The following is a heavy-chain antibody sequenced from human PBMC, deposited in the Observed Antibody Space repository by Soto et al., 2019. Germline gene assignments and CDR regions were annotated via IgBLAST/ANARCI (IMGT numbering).Heavy chain of an antibody. CDR3: AKDISGYCSGGSCYSVAVD. D-gene: IGHD2-15*01. J-gene: IGHJ1*01. V-gene: IGHV3-30*18. CDR1: GFTFSSYG. CDR2: ISYDGSNK. Sequence: HPGGSLRLSCAASGFTFSSYGTHWVRQAPGKGLEWVAVISYDGSNKYYADSVKGRFTISRDNSKNTLYLQMNSLRAEDTAVYYCAKDISGYCSGGSCYSVAVDWGQGTLVTVSS.